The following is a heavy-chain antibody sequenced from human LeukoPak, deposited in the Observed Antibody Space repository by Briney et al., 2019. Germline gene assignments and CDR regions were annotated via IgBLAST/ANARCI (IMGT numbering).Heavy chain of an antibody. J-gene: IGHJ4*02. CDR1: GFTVSSNY. V-gene: IGHV3-53*01. D-gene: IGHD4-17*01. CDR2: IYTGGST. Sequence: QTGGSLRLSCAASGFTVSSNYMSWVRQAPGKGLEYVSIIYTGGSTYYPDSVKGRFTIPRDNSKNTLYLQMNSLRAEDTAVYYCAVGGIYGDYGGYWGQGTLVTVSS. CDR3: AVGGIYGDYGGY.